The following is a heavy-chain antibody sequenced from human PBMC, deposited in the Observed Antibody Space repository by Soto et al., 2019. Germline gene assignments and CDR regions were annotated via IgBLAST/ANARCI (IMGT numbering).Heavy chain of an antibody. CDR1: GGTFSSYA. CDR3: ARGVSYYYDSSGRGYYFDY. V-gene: IGHV1-69*13. D-gene: IGHD3-22*01. J-gene: IGHJ4*02. CDR2: IIPIFGTA. Sequence: GASVKVSCKASGGTFSSYAISWVRQAPGQGLEWMGGIIPIFGTANYAQKFQGRVTITADESTSTAYMELNSLRSEDTAVYYCARGVSYYYDSSGRGYYFDYWGQGTLVTVSS.